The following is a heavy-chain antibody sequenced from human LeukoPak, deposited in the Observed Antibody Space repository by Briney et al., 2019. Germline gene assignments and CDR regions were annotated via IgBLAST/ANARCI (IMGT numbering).Heavy chain of an antibody. CDR1: GFTFSSYS. D-gene: IGHD4-17*01. CDR3: ARYHDYGDYESGSNDAFDI. J-gene: IGHJ3*02. V-gene: IGHV3-21*01. Sequence: GGSLRLSCAASGFTFSSYSMNWVRQAPGKGLEWVSSISSSSSYIYYADSVKGRFTISRDNAKNSLYLQMNSLRAEDTAVYYCARYHDYGDYESGSNDAFDIWGQGTMVTVSS. CDR2: ISSSSSYI.